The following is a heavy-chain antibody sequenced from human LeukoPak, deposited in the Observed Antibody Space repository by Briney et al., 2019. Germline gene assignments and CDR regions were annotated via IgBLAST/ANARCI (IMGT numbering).Heavy chain of an antibody. CDR1: GFTFSSSA. V-gene: IGHV3-23*01. D-gene: IGHD3-16*01. CDR3: AKERRRVNTSIIRTYYFDY. J-gene: IGHJ4*02. CDR2: ITADGVTT. Sequence: AGSLTLSCAASGFTFSSSAMSWVRQTPANGLEWVSSITADGVTTYYADSVKGRFTTSRDKSKNILFLQMNSLGAEDSASDFCAKERRRVNTSIIRTYYFDYWGQGTPVTVSS.